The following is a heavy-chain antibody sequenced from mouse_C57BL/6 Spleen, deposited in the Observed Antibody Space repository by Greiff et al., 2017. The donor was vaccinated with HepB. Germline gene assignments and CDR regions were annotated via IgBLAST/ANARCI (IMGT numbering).Heavy chain of an antibody. Sequence: VQLQQSGAELVKPGASVKISCKASGYAFSSYWMNWVKQRPGKGLEWIGQIYPGDGDTNYNGKFKGKATLTADKSSSTAYMKPSRLTSEDSAVYFCAREGTGRGAFDYWGQGTTLTVSS. CDR2: IYPGDGDT. CDR1: GYAFSSYW. D-gene: IGHD3-1*01. V-gene: IGHV1-80*01. J-gene: IGHJ2*01. CDR3: AREGTGRGAFDY.